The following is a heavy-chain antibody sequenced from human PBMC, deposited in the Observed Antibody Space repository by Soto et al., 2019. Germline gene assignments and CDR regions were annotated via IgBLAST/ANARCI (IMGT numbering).Heavy chain of an antibody. J-gene: IGHJ5*02. D-gene: IGHD3-10*01. V-gene: IGHV4-31*03. CDR3: AREPISTPRGVTQVDP. CDR1: VAPISSGGFY. CDR2: IYNSGTT. Sequence: QVRLQESGPGLVRPSQTLSLTCNVSVAPISSGGFYWSWIRQHPGKGPEWIGYIYNSGTTFYNPSLGSRVTMSLDAAKNLFSLELRSVTVADTAVYYCAREPISTPRGVTQVDPWGQGTQVTVSS.